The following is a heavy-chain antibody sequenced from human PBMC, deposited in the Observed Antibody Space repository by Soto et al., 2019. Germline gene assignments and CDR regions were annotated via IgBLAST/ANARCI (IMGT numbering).Heavy chain of an antibody. Sequence: PSETLSLTCSVSGASINNYYWSWIRQSPGKGLEWIGYVYYTGSTSTKYNPSLQSRVAMSVDSSKNQFSLKLTSMTAADTAIYYCAKYRRTDAEGYRLDFWGPGTLVTVSS. CDR3: AKYRRTDAEGYRLDF. D-gene: IGHD5-12*01. CDR2: VYYTGSTST. V-gene: IGHV4-59*01. CDR1: GASINNYY. J-gene: IGHJ4*02.